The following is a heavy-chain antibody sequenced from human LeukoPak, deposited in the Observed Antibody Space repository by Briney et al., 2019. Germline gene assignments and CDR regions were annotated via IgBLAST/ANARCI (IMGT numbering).Heavy chain of an antibody. CDR3: AKDYLRYCSGGSCYHFDY. Sequence: HPGRSLRLSCAASGFTFSSYGMHWVRQAPGKGLEWVAVIWYDGSNKYYADSVKGRFTISRDNSKNTLYLQMNSLRAEDTAVYYCAKDYLRYCSGGSCYHFDYWGQGTLVTVSS. V-gene: IGHV3-33*06. CDR1: GFTFSSYG. J-gene: IGHJ4*02. D-gene: IGHD2-15*01. CDR2: IWYDGSNK.